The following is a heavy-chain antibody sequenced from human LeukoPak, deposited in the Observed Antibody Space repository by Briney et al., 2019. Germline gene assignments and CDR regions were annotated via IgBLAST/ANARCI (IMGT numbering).Heavy chain of an antibody. CDR3: ARAPYQLLPFDY. V-gene: IGHV1-8*01. J-gene: IGHJ4*02. Sequence: ASVKVSCKASGYTFTTYDIIWVRQATGQGLEWMGWMNPNSGNTGYAQKFQGRVTMTRDTSISTAYMELSSLRSEDTAVYYCARAPYQLLPFDYWGQGTLVTVSS. CDR1: GYTFTTYD. CDR2: MNPNSGNT. D-gene: IGHD2-2*01.